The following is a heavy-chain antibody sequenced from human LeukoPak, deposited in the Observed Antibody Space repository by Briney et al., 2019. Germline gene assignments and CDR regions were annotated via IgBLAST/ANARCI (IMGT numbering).Heavy chain of an antibody. V-gene: IGHV3-9*01. CDR1: GFTFDNYA. CDR3: AKDMGDYYDSSGYPFDY. Sequence: GGSLRLSCAASGFTFDNYAMHWVRQAPGKGLEWVSGISWNSGSIGYADSVKGRFTISRDNAKNSLYLQMNSLRAEDTALYYCAKDMGDYYDSSGYPFDYWAQGTLATVSS. J-gene: IGHJ4*02. CDR2: ISWNSGSI. D-gene: IGHD3-22*01.